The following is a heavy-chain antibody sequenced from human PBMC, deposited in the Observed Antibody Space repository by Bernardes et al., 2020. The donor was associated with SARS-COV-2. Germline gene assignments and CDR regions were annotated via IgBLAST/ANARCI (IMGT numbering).Heavy chain of an antibody. CDR3: ARAGNYRFDY. V-gene: IGHV3-74*01. D-gene: IGHD1-7*01. CDR2: INSDGTTI. J-gene: IGHJ4*02. Sequence: GGSLRLSCAASGFTFSSAWMHWVRQAPGKGPVWVSRINSDGTTINYADSVKGRFTISRDNAKNMLYLQMNSLRDEDTAVYYCARAGNYRFDYWGQGTLVTVS. CDR1: GFTFSSAW.